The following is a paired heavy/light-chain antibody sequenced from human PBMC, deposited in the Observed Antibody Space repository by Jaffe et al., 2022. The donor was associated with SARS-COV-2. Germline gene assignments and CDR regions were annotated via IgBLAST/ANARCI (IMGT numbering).Heavy chain of an antibody. CDR1: GGSISSGGYS. V-gene: IGHV4-30-2*01. D-gene: IGHD3-16*02. Sequence: QLQLQESGSGLVKPSQTLSLTCAVSGGSISSGGYSWSWIRQPPGKGLEWIGYIYHSGSTYYNPSLKSRVTISVDRSKNQFSLKLSSVTAADTAVYYCARGRLRLGELSLLANKSPAYFDYWGQGTLVTVSS. CDR2: IYHSGST. CDR3: ARGRLRLGELSLLANKSPAYFDY. J-gene: IGHJ4*02.
Light chain of an antibody. J-gene: IGLJ2*01. Sequence: QSALTQPASVSGSPGQSITISCTGTSSDVGSYNLVSWYQQHPGKAPKLMIYEVSKRPSGVSNRFSGSKSGNTASLTISGLQAEDEADYYCCSYAGSSTLVVFGGGTKLTVL. CDR3: CSYAGSSTLVV. V-gene: IGLV2-23*02. CDR1: SSDVGSYNL. CDR2: EVS.